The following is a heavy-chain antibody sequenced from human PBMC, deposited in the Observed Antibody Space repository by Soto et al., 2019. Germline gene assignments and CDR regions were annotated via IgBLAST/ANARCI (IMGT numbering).Heavy chain of an antibody. CDR2: INPNSGCT. CDR3: ARDLDYSGWFDP. D-gene: IGHD4-4*01. CDR1: GYTFTGYY. J-gene: IGHJ5*02. Sequence: VNVSCKASGYTFTGYYMHWVRQAPGQGLEWMGWINPNSGCTNYAQKFQGRVTMTRDTSISTAYMELSRLRSDDTAVYYCARDLDYSGWFDPWGQGTLVTVSS. V-gene: IGHV1-2*02.